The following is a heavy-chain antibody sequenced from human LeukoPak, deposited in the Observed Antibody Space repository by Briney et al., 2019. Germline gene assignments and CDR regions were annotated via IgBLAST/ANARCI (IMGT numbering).Heavy chain of an antibody. CDR2: FDPEDGET. J-gene: IGHJ5*02. V-gene: IGHV1-24*01. Sequence: ASVKVSCKVSGYTLAELSMHWVRQAPGKGLEWMGGFDPEDGETIYAQKFQGRVTMTEDTSTDTAYMELSSLRSEDTAVYYCATGYSSGWYGNWFDPWGQGTLVTVSS. CDR1: GYTLAELS. CDR3: ATGYSSGWYGNWFDP. D-gene: IGHD6-19*01.